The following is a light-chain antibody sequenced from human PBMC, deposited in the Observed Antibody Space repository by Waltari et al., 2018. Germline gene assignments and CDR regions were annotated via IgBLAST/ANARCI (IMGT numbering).Light chain of an antibody. CDR2: GTS. CDR1: QIVSTD. CDR3: QQYGDRPPIT. J-gene: IGKJ5*01. Sequence: EVVMTQSSATLSVSPGERATLSCRASQIVSTDLAWYQQRPGQGPRLLIYGTSTRATGVPARFSGSGSGTEFTLTISSLQSEDFAVYYCQQYGDRPPITFGQGTRLDIK. V-gene: IGKV3-15*01.